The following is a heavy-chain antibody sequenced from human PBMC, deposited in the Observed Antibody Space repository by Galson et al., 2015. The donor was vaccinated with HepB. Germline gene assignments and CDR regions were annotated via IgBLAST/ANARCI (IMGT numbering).Heavy chain of an antibody. CDR1: GGSFSGYY. J-gene: IGHJ6*02. CDR2: INHSGST. V-gene: IGHV4-34*01. D-gene: IGHD3-10*01. CDR3: ARARYYGSGSYPTYYYYYGMDV. Sequence: SETLSLTCAVYGGSFSGYYWSWIRQPPGKGLEWIGEINHSGSTNYNPSLKSRVTISVDTSKNQFSLKLSSVTAADTAVYYCARARYYGSGSYPTYYYYYGMDVWGQGTTVTVSS.